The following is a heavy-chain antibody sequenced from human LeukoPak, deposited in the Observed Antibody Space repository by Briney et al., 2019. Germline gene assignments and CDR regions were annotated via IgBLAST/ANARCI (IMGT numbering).Heavy chain of an antibody. D-gene: IGHD4-17*01. CDR2: IYYSGST. Sequence: RTSETLSLTCTVSGGSISSSSYYWGWIRQPPGKGLEWIGSIYYSGSTYYNPSLKSRVTISVDTSKNQFSLNLTSVTAADTAVYYCARGEDGTGDYRPTYFDSWGQGTLVTVSS. CDR3: ARGEDGTGDYRPTYFDS. V-gene: IGHV4-39*07. J-gene: IGHJ4*02. CDR1: GGSISSSSYY.